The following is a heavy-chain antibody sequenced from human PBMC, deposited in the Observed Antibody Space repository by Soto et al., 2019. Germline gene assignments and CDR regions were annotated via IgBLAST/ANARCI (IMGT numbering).Heavy chain of an antibody. V-gene: IGHV3-23*01. CDR1: GFTFSSYA. D-gene: IGHD1-26*01. CDR2: ISGSGGST. J-gene: IGHJ3*02. Sequence: GGSLRLSCAASGFTFSSYAMSWVRQAPGKGLEWVSAISGSGGSTYYADSVKGRFTISRDNSKNTLYLQMNSLRAEDTAVYYCAKDLVGAHYGGNSGNAFDIWGQGTMVTVSS. CDR3: AKDLVGAHYGGNSGNAFDI.